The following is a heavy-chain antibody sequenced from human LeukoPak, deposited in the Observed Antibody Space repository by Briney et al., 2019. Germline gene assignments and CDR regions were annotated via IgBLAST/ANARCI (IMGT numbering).Heavy chain of an antibody. J-gene: IGHJ4*02. CDR1: GGSISNYY. D-gene: IGHD1-1*01. CDR2: ISYSGST. CDR3: ARLGGYGDY. Sequence: SETLSLTCSVSGGSISNYYWSCIRQPPGKGLEWIGYISYSGSTNYNPSLKSRVTISVDTSKNQFSLKLSSVTAADTAVYYCARLGGYGDYWGQGTLVTVSS. V-gene: IGHV4-59*08.